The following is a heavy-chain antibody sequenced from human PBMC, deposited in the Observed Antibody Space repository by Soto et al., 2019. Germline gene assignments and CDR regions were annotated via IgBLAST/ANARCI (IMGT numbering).Heavy chain of an antibody. CDR3: ATTGPY. CDR1: GFTFSSYG. J-gene: IGHJ4*02. V-gene: IGHV3-33*01. Sequence: GGALRLSCAASGFTFSSYGMHWVRQAPGKGLEWVAVIWFDGSNKFYADSVKGRFAISRDNSKNTVSLQMNSLRDEDSAAYYCATTGPYWGQGTLVTVSS. CDR2: IWFDGSNK.